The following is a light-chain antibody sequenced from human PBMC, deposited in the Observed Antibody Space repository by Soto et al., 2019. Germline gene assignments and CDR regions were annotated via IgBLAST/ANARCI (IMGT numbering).Light chain of an antibody. Sequence: EIVKTQSPATPSLSPGERATLSCRASQSISSYLTWYQQKPGQAPRLLIYDASKRATGIPARFSGGGTGTDFTLTISSLEPEDFAVYYCQQRGNWPPTFGGGTKVEIK. CDR3: QQRGNWPPT. CDR2: DAS. V-gene: IGKV3-11*01. J-gene: IGKJ4*01. CDR1: QSISSY.